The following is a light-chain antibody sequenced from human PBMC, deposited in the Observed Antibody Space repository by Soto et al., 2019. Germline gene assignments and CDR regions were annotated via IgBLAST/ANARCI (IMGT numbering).Light chain of an antibody. J-gene: IGKJ5*01. Sequence: EIVLTQSPGTLSLSPGERATLSCRASQSVGSIYLAWYQQKPGQAPRLLIYGTSSRATGIPDRFSGSGSGTDFSLTISRLEPEDFAVYYCQQYGSSPRVTFGQGTRLEIK. CDR3: QQYGSSPRVT. CDR1: QSVGSIY. CDR2: GTS. V-gene: IGKV3-20*01.